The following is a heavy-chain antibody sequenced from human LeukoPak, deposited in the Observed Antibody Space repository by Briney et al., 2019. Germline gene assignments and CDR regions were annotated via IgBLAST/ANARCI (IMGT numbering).Heavy chain of an antibody. D-gene: IGHD6-13*01. CDR3: ASASSSWYNSPDY. Sequence: ASVKVSCKASGYTFTSYAMHWVRQAPEQRLEWMGWINAGNGNTKYSQKFQGRVTITRVTSASTAYMELSSLRSEDTAVYYCASASSSWYNSPDYWGQGTLVTVSS. V-gene: IGHV1-3*01. J-gene: IGHJ4*02. CDR1: GYTFTSYA. CDR2: INAGNGNT.